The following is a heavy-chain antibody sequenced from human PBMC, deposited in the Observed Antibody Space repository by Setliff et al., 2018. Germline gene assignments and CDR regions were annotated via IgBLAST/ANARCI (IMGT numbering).Heavy chain of an antibody. CDR2: INCTGGSA. CDR3: ARSRLYGGWFDP. Sequence: ASVKVSCKASGYTFTNYHMHWVRQAPGQGLEWMGVINCTGGSATYAQKFQGRVTMTRDTSTSTAYMELSRLRSDDTAVYSCARSRLYGGWFDPWGQGTLVTVSS. CDR1: GYTFTNYH. J-gene: IGHJ5*02. V-gene: IGHV1-46*01. D-gene: IGHD4-17*01.